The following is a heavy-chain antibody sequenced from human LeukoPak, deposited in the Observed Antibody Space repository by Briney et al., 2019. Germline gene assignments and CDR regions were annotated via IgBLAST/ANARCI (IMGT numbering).Heavy chain of an antibody. CDR3: ARKRSEPGNWIDP. D-gene: IGHD1-14*01. V-gene: IGHV4-34*01. CDR2: INHSGST. J-gene: IGHJ5*02. CDR1: GGSFSGYY. Sequence: PSETLSLTCAVYGGSFSGYYWSWIRQPPGKGLEWIGEINHSGSTNYNPSLKSRVTISVDTSKNQFSLKLSSVTAADTAVYYCARKRSEPGNWIDPWGQGTLVTVSS.